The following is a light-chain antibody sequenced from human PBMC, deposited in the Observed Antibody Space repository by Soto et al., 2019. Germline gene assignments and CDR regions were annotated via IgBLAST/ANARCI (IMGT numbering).Light chain of an antibody. J-gene: IGKJ4*01. CDR2: GAS. Sequence: ENVLTQSPGTLSLSPGERATLSCRASQSVSGSYLAWYQQKPGQAPRLLIYGASSRATGIPDRFSGSGSGTDFTLTISRLEPEDFAVYYCQYYNKVPQLTFGGGTKVEI. V-gene: IGKV3-20*01. CDR3: QYYNKVPQLT. CDR1: QSVSGSY.